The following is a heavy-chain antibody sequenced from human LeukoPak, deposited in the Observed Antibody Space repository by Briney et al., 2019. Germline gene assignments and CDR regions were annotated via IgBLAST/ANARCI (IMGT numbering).Heavy chain of an antibody. J-gene: IGHJ5*02. CDR2: MNPNSGNT. D-gene: IGHD3-16*02. CDR3: ARGLRDDYVWGSYRFIWFDP. CDR1: GYTFTSYD. Sequence: ASVKVSCKASGYTFTSYDINWVRQATGQGLEWMGWMNPNSGNTGYAQKFQGRVTMTRNTSISTAYMELSSLRSEDTAVYYCARGLRDDYVWGSYRFIWFDPWGQGTLVTVSS. V-gene: IGHV1-8*01.